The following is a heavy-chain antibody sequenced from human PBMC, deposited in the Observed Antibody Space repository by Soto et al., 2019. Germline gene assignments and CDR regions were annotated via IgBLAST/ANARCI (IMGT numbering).Heavy chain of an antibody. Sequence: PGGSLRLSCAASGFTFSSYAMHWVRQAPGKGLEWVAVISYDGSNKYYADSVKGRFTISRDNSKNTLYLQMNSLRAEDTAVYYCARDLNSGSYGGYYFDYWGQGTLVTVSS. D-gene: IGHD1-26*01. J-gene: IGHJ4*02. V-gene: IGHV3-30-3*01. CDR1: GFTFSSYA. CDR2: ISYDGSNK. CDR3: ARDLNSGSYGGYYFDY.